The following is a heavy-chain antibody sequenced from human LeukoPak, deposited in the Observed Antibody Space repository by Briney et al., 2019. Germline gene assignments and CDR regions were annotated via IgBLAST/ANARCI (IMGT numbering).Heavy chain of an antibody. CDR1: GFTFSTYS. D-gene: IGHD4-17*01. Sequence: QAGGSLRLSCAASGFTFSTYSMSWVRQAPGKGLDWVASINQDGSAEYYVDSVRGRFTISRDNAKNSLYLQVNSLRVDDTAVYYCVRLFGGVTTFDHWGQGTLVTVSS. CDR3: VRLFGGVTTFDH. CDR2: INQDGSAE. V-gene: IGHV3-7*01. J-gene: IGHJ5*02.